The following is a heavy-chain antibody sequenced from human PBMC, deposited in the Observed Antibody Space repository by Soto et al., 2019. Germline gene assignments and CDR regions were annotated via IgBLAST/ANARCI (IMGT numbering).Heavy chain of an antibody. CDR3: AEYWYSRGWHFYF. D-gene: IGHD6-19*01. CDR2: IRGSGDST. V-gene: IGHV3-23*01. J-gene: IGHJ4*02. Sequence: EVQLLESGGGLVQPGGSLRLSCAASGFTFSSYAMSWVRLAPGKGLEWVSAIRGSGDSTYYADSVKGRFTISRDNSKNTQYLPIHSLRAGDTAVNYCAEYWYSRGWHFYFWGPGTLVTVSS. CDR1: GFTFSSYA.